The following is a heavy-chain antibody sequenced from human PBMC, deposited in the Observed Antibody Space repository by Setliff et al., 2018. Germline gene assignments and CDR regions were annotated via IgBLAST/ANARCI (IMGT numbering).Heavy chain of an antibody. CDR3: VRVPKIWVKGNYYSYYMDV. CDR1: GGSFSAHY. V-gene: IGHV4-34*01. Sequence: KPSETLSLTCGVYGGSFSAHYWSWIRQSPGKGLEWLGEIGYGETTKYNPSLKSRVIISIDKSKNQFSLELTSVTAADTAEYYCVRVPKIWVKGNYYSYYMDVWGNGTTVTVSS. CDR2: IGYGETT. D-gene: IGHD3-16*01. J-gene: IGHJ6*03.